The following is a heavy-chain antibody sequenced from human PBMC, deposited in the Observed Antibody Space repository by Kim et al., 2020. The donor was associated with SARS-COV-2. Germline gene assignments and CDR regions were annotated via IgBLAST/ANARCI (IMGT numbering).Heavy chain of an antibody. D-gene: IGHD3-16*01. Sequence: GGSLRLSCTSSGFTFGDFPVSWVRQAPGKGLEWVGFIRTKGYGGTTEYDPSVQGRFIISRDDSKSIAYLQLNSLKTEDTAVYYCTKGWGDYWGQGTLVTV. CDR3: TKGWGDY. CDR2: IRTKGYGGTT. J-gene: IGHJ4*02. V-gene: IGHV3-49*04. CDR1: GFTFGDFP.